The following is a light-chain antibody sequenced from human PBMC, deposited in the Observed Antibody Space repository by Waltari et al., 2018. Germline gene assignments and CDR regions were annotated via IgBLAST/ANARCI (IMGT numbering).Light chain of an antibody. CDR1: SSDAGSYNL. CDR2: EGS. V-gene: IGLV2-23*01. Sequence: QSALTQPASVSGSPGQSITISCTGTSSDAGSYNLASWYQQHPGKAPKLMTYEGSKRPSGVSNRFSGSKSGNTASLTISGLQAEDEADYYCCSYAGSSYVFGTGTKVTVL. J-gene: IGLJ1*01. CDR3: CSYAGSSYV.